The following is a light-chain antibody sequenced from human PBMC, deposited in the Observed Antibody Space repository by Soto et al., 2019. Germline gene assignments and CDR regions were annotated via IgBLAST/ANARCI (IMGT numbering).Light chain of an antibody. J-gene: IGKJ1*01. Sequence: DIQMTQSPSTLSASIGDRVTITCRASQSISTFLAWYQQKQGKSPQFLIYDASKLEPGVPSRLSGGGSGTQLTLTISSLQPDDFAAYYCQHYNSYSEAFGQGTKVDIK. V-gene: IGKV1-5*01. CDR2: DAS. CDR3: QHYNSYSEA. CDR1: QSISTF.